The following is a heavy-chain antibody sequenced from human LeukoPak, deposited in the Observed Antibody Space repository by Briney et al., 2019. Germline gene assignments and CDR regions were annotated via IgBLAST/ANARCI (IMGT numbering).Heavy chain of an antibody. D-gene: IGHD6-13*01. Sequence: SVKVSCKASGGTFSSYAISWVRQAPGQGLEWMGRIIPILGIANYAQKFQGRVTITADKSTGTAYMELSSLRSEDTAVYYCAKAQLTHPNTYYYYGMDVWGQGTTVTVSS. V-gene: IGHV1-69*04. CDR3: AKAQLTHPNTYYYYGMDV. CDR1: GGTFSSYA. J-gene: IGHJ6*02. CDR2: IIPILGIA.